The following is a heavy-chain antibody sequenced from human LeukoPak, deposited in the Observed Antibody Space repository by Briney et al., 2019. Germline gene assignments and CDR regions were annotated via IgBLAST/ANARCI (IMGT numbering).Heavy chain of an antibody. V-gene: IGHV4-59*01. CDR2: IYYSGSS. CDR1: GDSISSYY. CDR3: ARAGLYYDFWSGLDY. Sequence: SETLSLTCTVSGDSISSYYWSWLRQPPGKGLEWIGYIYYSGSSNYNPSLKSRVTISIDTSKNQFSLKLSSVTAADTAVYYCARAGLYYDFWSGLDYWGQGTLVTVSS. D-gene: IGHD3-3*01. J-gene: IGHJ4*02.